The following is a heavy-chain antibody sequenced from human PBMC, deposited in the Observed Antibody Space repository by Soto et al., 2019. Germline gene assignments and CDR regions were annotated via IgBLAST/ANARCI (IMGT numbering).Heavy chain of an antibody. D-gene: IGHD3-3*01. CDR1: GFTFSSYW. CDR2: IKQDGSEK. Sequence: GGSLRLSCAASGFTFSSYWMSWVRQAPGKGLEWVANIKQDGSEKYYVDSVKGRFTISGDNAKNSLYLQMNSLRAEDTAVYYCARVSRTYYDFWSGYSTSYYYYGMDVWGQGTTVTV. J-gene: IGHJ6*02. V-gene: IGHV3-7*01. CDR3: ARVSRTYYDFWSGYSTSYYYYGMDV.